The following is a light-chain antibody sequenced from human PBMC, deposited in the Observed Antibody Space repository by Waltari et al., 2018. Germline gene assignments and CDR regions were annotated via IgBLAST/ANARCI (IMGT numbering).Light chain of an antibody. Sequence: DIVLTQPPGTASLSPGERVTPSCRASQSVGSSSLAWYQQKPGQAPRLVIYRASRRATGIPDRFSGSGSGTDFSLTISRLGPEDFAVYYCQQHGTLPATFGQGTKVEIK. J-gene: IGKJ1*01. CDR1: QSVGSSS. V-gene: IGKV3-20*01. CDR3: QQHGTLPAT. CDR2: RAS.